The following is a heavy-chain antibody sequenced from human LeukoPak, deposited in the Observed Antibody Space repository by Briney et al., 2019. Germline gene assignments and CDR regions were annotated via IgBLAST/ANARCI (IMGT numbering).Heavy chain of an antibody. Sequence: GGSLRLSCAASGFTFSSYSMNWVRQAPGKGLEWVSSISSNSNFIYYADSVKGRFNISRDNAKNSLFMQMTSLRAEDTAVYYCAGRIAAGGDYWGQGTLVTVSS. CDR2: ISSNSNFI. D-gene: IGHD6-13*01. V-gene: IGHV3-21*01. J-gene: IGHJ4*02. CDR3: AGRIAAGGDY. CDR1: GFTFSSYS.